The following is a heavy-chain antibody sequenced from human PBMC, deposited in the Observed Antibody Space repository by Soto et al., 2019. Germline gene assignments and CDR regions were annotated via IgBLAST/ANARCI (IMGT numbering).Heavy chain of an antibody. CDR1: GDSVSSNRAA. D-gene: IGHD7-27*01. CDR2: TYYRSKWYY. Sequence: SQTLSLTCAISGDSVSSNRAAWNWIRQSPSRGLEWLGRTYYRSKWYYDYAVSVKSRITINPDTSKNQFSLQLNSVTPEDTAVYYCTRDFPPYINGETSWFDPWGQGTLVTVSS. CDR3: TRDFPPYINGETSWFDP. J-gene: IGHJ5*02. V-gene: IGHV6-1*01.